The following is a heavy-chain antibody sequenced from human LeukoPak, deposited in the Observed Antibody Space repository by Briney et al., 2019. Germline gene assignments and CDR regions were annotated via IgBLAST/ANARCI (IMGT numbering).Heavy chain of an antibody. CDR1: GGSFSGSFSDYY. CDR2: IHHSSST. V-gene: IGHV4-34*01. J-gene: IGHJ4*02. D-gene: IGHD3-16*01. CDR3: ATFRWGVGFEY. Sequence: SETLSLTCAVYGGSFSGSFSDYYWTCIRQTPGKGLEWIGEIHHSSSTNYNPSLKSRVTISVDTSKNQFSLKLNSLTAADTAVYYCATFRWGVGFEYWGQGTLATVSS.